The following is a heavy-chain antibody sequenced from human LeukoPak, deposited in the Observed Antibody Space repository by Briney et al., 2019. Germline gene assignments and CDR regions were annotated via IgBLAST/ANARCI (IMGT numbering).Heavy chain of an antibody. D-gene: IGHD6-13*01. CDR2: IYYSGST. J-gene: IGHJ4*02. CDR1: GGSISSSSYY. CDR3: ARGIYSSSWSFDY. V-gene: IGHV4-39*01. Sequence: SETLSLTCTVSGGSISSSSYYWGWIRQPPGKGLEWIGSIYYSGSTYYNPSLKSRVTISVDTSKNQFSLKLSSVTAADTAVYHCARGIYSSSWSFDYWGQGTLVTVSS.